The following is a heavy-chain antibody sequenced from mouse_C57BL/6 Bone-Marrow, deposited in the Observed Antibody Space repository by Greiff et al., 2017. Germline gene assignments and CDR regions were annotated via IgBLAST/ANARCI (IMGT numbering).Heavy chain of an antibody. CDR2: ISDGGSYT. V-gene: IGHV5-4*03. D-gene: IGHD1-1*01. J-gene: IGHJ2*01. CDR3: ARARYGTTVVDPYYFDY. Sequence: EVNLVESGGGLVKPGGSLKLSCAASGFTFSSYAMSWVRQTPEKRLEWVATISDGGSYTYYPDNVKGRFTISRDNAKNNLYLQMSHLKSEDTAMYYCARARYGTTVVDPYYFDYWGQGTTLTVSS. CDR1: GFTFSSYA.